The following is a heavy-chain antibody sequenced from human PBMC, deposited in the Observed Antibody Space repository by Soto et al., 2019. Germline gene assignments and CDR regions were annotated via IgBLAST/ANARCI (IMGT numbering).Heavy chain of an antibody. J-gene: IGHJ4*02. CDR3: ARDVSSEYASILDV. D-gene: IGHD3-3*01. CDR1: GFPFHSYS. Sequence: EVQLVESGGGLVQPGGSLRISCAASGFPFHSYSMNWVRQAPGKGLEWVASIKEDGSVKNYADSVKGRFTVSRDNVKRAMFLQMTSVRADDTAVYFCARDVSSEYASILDVWGRGARVTVSS. V-gene: IGHV3-7*03. CDR2: IKEDGSVK.